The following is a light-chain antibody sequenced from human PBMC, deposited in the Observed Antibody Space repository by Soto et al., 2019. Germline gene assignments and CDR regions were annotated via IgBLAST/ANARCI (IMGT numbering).Light chain of an antibody. CDR2: DAS. CDR3: QQRSNWPPIT. J-gene: IGKJ5*01. CDR1: QSVSRS. Sequence: EIVLTPSPVTLSLSPWERAPLSCMASQSVSRSLAWYQQKPGQAPRLLIYDASNRATGIPARFSGSGSGTDFTLTISSLEPEDFAVYYCQQRSNWPPITFGQGTRLEIK. V-gene: IGKV3-11*01.